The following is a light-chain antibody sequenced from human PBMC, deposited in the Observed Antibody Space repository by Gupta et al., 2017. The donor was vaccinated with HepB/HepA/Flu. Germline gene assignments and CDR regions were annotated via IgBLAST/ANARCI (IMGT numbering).Light chain of an antibody. CDR3: FSYTAIDTWV. J-gene: IGLJ3*02. V-gene: IGLV2-11*01. Sequence: APTQPRPVSGSPGQSVTISCTGTSSDVGAYNSVSWYQHHPAKAPKLIIYDVSKWPSGVPDLFSGSKFGNTASLTISGLQDEDEADYYCFSYTAIDTWVFGGGTKLTVL. CDR2: DVS. CDR1: SSDVGAYNS.